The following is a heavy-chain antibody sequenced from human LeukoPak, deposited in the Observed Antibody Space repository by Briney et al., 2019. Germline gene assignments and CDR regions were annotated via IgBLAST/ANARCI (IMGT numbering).Heavy chain of an antibody. J-gene: IGHJ5*02. V-gene: IGHV1-18*01. Sequence: GAXVKVSCKASGYTFTSYGISWVRQAPGQGLEWMGWISAYNGNTNYAQKLKGRVTMTTDTSTSTAYMELRSLRSDDTAVYYCARTRRQQQLNWFDPWGQGTLVTVSS. CDR1: GYTFTSYG. CDR3: ARTRRQQQLNWFDP. D-gene: IGHD6-13*01. CDR2: ISAYNGNT.